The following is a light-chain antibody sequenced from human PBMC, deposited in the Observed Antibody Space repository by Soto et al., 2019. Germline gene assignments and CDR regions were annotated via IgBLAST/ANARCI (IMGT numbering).Light chain of an antibody. J-gene: IGKJ2*01. CDR2: GAS. CDR3: QLYGSSPGPEYT. Sequence: EIVLTQSPGTVSLSPGERATLSCRASQSVSSSYLAWYQQKPGQAPRLLIYGASSRATGIPDRFSGSGSGTDFTHTISRLEPEDFAVYYCQLYGSSPGPEYTFGQGTKLEIK. CDR1: QSVSSSY. V-gene: IGKV3-20*01.